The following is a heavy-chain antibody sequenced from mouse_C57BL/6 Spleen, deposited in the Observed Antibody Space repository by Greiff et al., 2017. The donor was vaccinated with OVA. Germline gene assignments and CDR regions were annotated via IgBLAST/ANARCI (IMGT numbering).Heavy chain of an antibody. Sequence: EVHLVESGGGLVKPGGSLKLSCAASGFTFSSYAMSWVRQTPEKRLEWVATISDGGSYTYYPDNVKGRFTIARDNAKNNLYLQMSHLKSEDTAMYYCARGGGLRRDYAMDYWGQGTSVTVSS. CDR1: GFTFSSYA. J-gene: IGHJ4*01. CDR3: ARGGGLRRDYAMDY. V-gene: IGHV5-4*01. CDR2: ISDGGSYT. D-gene: IGHD2-4*01.